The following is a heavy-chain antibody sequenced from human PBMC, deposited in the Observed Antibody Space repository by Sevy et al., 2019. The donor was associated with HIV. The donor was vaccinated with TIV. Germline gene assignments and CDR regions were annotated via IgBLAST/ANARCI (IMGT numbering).Heavy chain of an antibody. J-gene: IGHJ6*02. CDR1: GFRVNTAP. CDR2: ISSDGVNI. Sequence: GGSLRLSCTGSGFRVNTAPMYWVRQAPGKALEWVALISSDGVNINYGDSVKGRVTSSRDNSRDTIYLQMDNVRSDDAGTYFCGKDPDEQLAFAAHSFFYYYFGVDVWGPGTTVTVSS. V-gene: IGHV3-30*18. CDR3: GKDPDEQLAFAAHSFFYYYFGVDV. D-gene: IGHD6-13*01.